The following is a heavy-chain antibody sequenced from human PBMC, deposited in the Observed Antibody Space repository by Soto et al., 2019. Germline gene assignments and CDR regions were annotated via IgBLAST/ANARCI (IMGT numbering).Heavy chain of an antibody. V-gene: IGHV3-7*01. D-gene: IGHD3-10*01. CDR3: ARGRGGLDY. J-gene: IGHJ4*02. CDR1: GFTFSNNW. Sequence: GGSLRLSCAASGFTFSNNWMSWVRQAPGKGLEWVANTNLDGSEKNYVDSVKGRFTISRDNTKNSMYLQMNSLKAEDTALYFCARGRGGLDYWGQGTLVTVSS. CDR2: TNLDGSEK.